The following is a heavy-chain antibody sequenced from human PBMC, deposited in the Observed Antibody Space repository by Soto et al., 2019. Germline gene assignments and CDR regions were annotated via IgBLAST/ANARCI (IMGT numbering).Heavy chain of an antibody. CDR3: ASFDYGGNPGWFDY. J-gene: IGHJ4*02. CDR1: GYSISSGYY. V-gene: IGHV4-38-2*01. D-gene: IGHD4-17*01. CDR2: IYHSGST. Sequence: SETLSLTCAVSGYSISSGYYWGWIRQPPGKGLEWIGSIYHSGSTYYNPSLKCRVTISVDTSKNQFSLKLSSVTAADTAVYYCASFDYGGNPGWFDYWGQGTLVTVSS.